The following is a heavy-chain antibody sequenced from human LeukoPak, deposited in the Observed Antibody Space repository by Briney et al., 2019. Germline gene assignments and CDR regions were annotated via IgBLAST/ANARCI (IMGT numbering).Heavy chain of an antibody. CDR1: GYTFTSYG. J-gene: IGHJ4*02. D-gene: IGHD2-15*01. Sequence: ASVKVSCKASGYTFTSYGISWVRQAPGQGLEWVGWISAYNGNTNYAQKLQGRVTMTTDTSTSTAYMELRSLRSDDTAVYYCARYCSGGSCAPPFDYWGQGTLVTVSS. CDR3: ARYCSGGSCAPPFDY. CDR2: ISAYNGNT. V-gene: IGHV1-18*01.